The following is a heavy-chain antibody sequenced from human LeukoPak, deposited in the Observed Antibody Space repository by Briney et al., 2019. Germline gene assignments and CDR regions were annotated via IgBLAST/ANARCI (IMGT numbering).Heavy chain of an antibody. CDR2: INLSGST. D-gene: IGHD6-13*01. CDR1: GGSLRGYY. J-gene: IGHJ6*03. CDR3: ARGRYSRYYYYYMDV. Sequence: SETLSLTCAVYGGSLRGYYWSWIRQAPGKGLDRIGEINLSGSTNSNPSLKSRVTISVDTSKNQFSLKLSSVTAADTAVYYCARGRYSRYYYYYMDVWGKGTTVTVSS. V-gene: IGHV4-34*01.